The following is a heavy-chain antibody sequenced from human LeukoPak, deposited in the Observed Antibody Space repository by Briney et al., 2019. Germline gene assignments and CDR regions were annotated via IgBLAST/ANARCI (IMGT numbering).Heavy chain of an antibody. CDR2: IIPIFGTA. CDR3: ARYRLAVAGILDY. J-gene: IGHJ4*02. D-gene: IGHD6-19*01. CDR1: GGTFSSYA. V-gene: IGHV1-69*13. Sequence: VASVKVSCKASGGTFSSYAISWVRQAPGQGLEWMGGIIPIFGTANYAQKFQGRVTITADESTSTAYMELSSLRSEDTAVYYCARYRLAVAGILDYWGQGTLVTVSS.